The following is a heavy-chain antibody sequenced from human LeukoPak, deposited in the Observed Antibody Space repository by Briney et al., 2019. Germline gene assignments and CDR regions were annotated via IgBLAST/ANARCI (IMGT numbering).Heavy chain of an antibody. D-gene: IGHD1-14*01. CDR2: IGGAT. CDR3: AREPAYNSPPS. Sequence: GGSLRLSCAASGFIFSDYSMNWVRQAPGKGLEWVSYIGGATYYADSVKGRFTISRDSAKNSVYLQMNSLRVEDTAVYYCAREPAYNSPPSWGQGTLVTVSS. CDR1: GFIFSDYS. V-gene: IGHV3-69-1*01. J-gene: IGHJ5*02.